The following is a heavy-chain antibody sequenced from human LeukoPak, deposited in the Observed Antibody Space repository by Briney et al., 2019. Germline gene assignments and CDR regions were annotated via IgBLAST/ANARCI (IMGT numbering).Heavy chain of an antibody. CDR3: ARSRIWFGELYGFDP. D-gene: IGHD3-10*01. CDR2: IYTSGST. J-gene: IGHJ5*02. Sequence: PSETLSLTCTVSGGSISSYYWRWIRQPADKGLEWIGRIYTSGSTNYNPSLMSRVTMSVDTSKNQFSLKLSSVTAADTAVYYCARSRIWFGELYGFDPWGQGTLVTVSS. CDR1: GGSISSYY. V-gene: IGHV4-4*07.